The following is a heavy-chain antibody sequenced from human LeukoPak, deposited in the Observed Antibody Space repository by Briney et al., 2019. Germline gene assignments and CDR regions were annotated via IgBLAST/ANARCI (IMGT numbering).Heavy chain of an antibody. CDR3: ARVQQWLVLDY. CDR1: GFTLSSYS. V-gene: IGHV3-21*01. CDR2: ISSSSSYI. D-gene: IGHD6-19*01. J-gene: IGHJ4*02. Sequence: GGSLRLSCAASGFTLSSYSMNWVRQAPGKGLEWVSSISSSSSYIYYADSVKGRFTISRDNAKNSLYLQMNSLRAEDTAVYYCARVQQWLVLDYWGQGTLVTVSS.